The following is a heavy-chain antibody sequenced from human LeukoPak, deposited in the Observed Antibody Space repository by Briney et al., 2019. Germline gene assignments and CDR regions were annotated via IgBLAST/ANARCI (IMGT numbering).Heavy chain of an antibody. Sequence: GGALRLSCTASGFIFSSYWMHWVRQPPGKGLDWVSRMNSDGSSTNYADSVKGRLPISRDNAKNTLYLQMNGLRVEDTAVYYCVRDLVYGTGDQRFDYWGQGTLVSVSS. V-gene: IGHV3-74*01. D-gene: IGHD7-27*01. CDR2: MNSDGSST. CDR3: VRDLVYGTGDQRFDY. CDR1: GFIFSSYW. J-gene: IGHJ4*02.